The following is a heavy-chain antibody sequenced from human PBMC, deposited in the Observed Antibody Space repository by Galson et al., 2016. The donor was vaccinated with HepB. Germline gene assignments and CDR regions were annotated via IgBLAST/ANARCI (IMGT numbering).Heavy chain of an antibody. J-gene: IGHJ4*02. CDR1: GFLFRSYG. CDR3: AREGVARSRDY. Sequence: SLRLSCAGSGFLFRSYGMNWVRQAPGKGLEWVSYIISSGSSIYYADSVKGRFTISRDNAKNSVYLQMNSRRVEDTAVYYCAREGVARSRDYWGQGTLVTVSS. V-gene: IGHV3-48*04. D-gene: IGHD2-15*01. CDR2: IISSGSSI.